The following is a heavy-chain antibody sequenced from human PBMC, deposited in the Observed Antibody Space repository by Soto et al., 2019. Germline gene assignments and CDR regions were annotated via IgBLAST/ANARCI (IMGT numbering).Heavy chain of an antibody. J-gene: IGHJ5*02. D-gene: IGHD2-15*01. V-gene: IGHV4-59*01. CDR3: ARSGYCSGGSCHRGPNWFDP. Sequence: KPSETLSLTCTVSGGSISSYYWSWIRQPPGKGLEWIGYIYYSGSTNYNPSLKSRVTISVDTSKNQFSLKLSSVTAADTAVYYCARSGYCSGGSCHRGPNWFDPWGQGTLVTLSS. CDR2: IYYSGST. CDR1: GGSISSYY.